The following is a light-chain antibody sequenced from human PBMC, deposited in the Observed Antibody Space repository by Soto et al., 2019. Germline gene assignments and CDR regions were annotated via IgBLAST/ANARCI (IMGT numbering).Light chain of an antibody. V-gene: IGLV1-40*01. Sequence: QSVLTQPPSVSEAPGQRVTISCTGSSSNIGAGYDVHWYQQLPGTAPKLLIYGNNNRPSGVPDRFSGSKSGTSASLAITGLQAEDEADYYCQSYDSSLSGWVFGGGTKVTVL. CDR3: QSYDSSLSGWV. J-gene: IGLJ3*02. CDR1: SSNIGAGYD. CDR2: GNN.